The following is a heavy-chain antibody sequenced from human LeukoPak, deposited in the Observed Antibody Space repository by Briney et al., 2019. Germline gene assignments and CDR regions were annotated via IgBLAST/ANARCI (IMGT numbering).Heavy chain of an antibody. Sequence: SETLSLTCTVSGGSISSYYWNWIRQPPGKGLEFIGFIYYSGATNYNPSLKSRVTMSVDTSKNQLSLKLSSVTAADTAVYYCARRRITIFGMDVWGQGTTVTISS. CDR2: IYYSGAT. V-gene: IGHV4-59*08. D-gene: IGHD3-3*01. CDR1: GGSISSYY. CDR3: ARRRITIFGMDV. J-gene: IGHJ6*02.